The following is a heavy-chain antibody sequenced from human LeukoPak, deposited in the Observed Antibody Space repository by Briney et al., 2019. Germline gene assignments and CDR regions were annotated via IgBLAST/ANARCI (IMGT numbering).Heavy chain of an antibody. Sequence: GSLRLSCAASGFTVSSNYMSWVRQAPGKGLEWIGEINHSGSTNYNPSLKSRVTISVDTSKNQFSLKLSSVTAADTAVYYCARGTYWGQGTLVTVSS. J-gene: IGHJ4*02. V-gene: IGHV4-34*01. CDR3: ARGTY. CDR1: GFTVSSNY. CDR2: INHSGST.